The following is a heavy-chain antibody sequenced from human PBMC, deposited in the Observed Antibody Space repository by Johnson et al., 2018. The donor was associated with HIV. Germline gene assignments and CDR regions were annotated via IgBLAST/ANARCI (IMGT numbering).Heavy chain of an antibody. CDR1: GFTFSSYA. CDR3: ARDGRDGYNDRWLWGAFDI. D-gene: IGHD5-24*01. J-gene: IGHJ3*02. CDR2: ISYDGSNK. V-gene: IGHV3-30*14. Sequence: QVQLVESGGGVVQPGRSLRLSCAASGFTFSSYAMHWVRQAPGKGLEWVAVISYDGSNKYYADSVKGRFTISRDNSKNTLYLQMNSLRAEDTAVYYCARDGRDGYNDRWLWGAFDIWGQGTMVTVSS.